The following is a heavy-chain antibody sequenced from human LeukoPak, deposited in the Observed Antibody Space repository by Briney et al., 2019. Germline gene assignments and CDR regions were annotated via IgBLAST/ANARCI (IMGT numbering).Heavy chain of an antibody. D-gene: IGHD3-22*01. Sequence: SETLSLTCTVSGGSISSYYWSWIRQPPGKGLEWIGYIYATGSTNYNPSPKNRVTISVHTSKNQFSLKLRSVTAADAAVYYCARDYYDSSGPLYNWFDPWGQGTLVTVSS. CDR2: IYATGST. CDR1: GGSISSYY. J-gene: IGHJ5*02. V-gene: IGHV4-59*12. CDR3: ARDYYDSSGPLYNWFDP.